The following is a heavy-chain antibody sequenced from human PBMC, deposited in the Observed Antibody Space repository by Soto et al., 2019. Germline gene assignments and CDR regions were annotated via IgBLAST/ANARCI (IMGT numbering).Heavy chain of an antibody. D-gene: IGHD1-1*01. Sequence: GGSLRLSCLDSGFTFSTYWMSWVRQAPGKGLEWVANIKEDGSDKYYVDSVKGRFTISRDDSKNTAYLQMNSLKTEDTAVYYCTAFKFELEPRFDYWGQGTLVTVSS. CDR2: IKEDGSDK. V-gene: IGHV3-7*03. J-gene: IGHJ4*02. CDR1: GFTFSTYW. CDR3: TAFKFELEPRFDY.